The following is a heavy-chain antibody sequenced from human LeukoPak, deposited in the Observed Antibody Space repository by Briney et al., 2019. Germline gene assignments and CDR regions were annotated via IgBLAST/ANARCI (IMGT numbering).Heavy chain of an antibody. Sequence: SETLSLTCTVSGGSISSSSYYWGWIRQPPGKGLEWIGEINHSGSTNYNPSLKSRVTISVDTSRNQFSLKLSSVTAADTAVYYCARSVYDYVWGSYRYRHFDYWGQGTLVTVSS. J-gene: IGHJ4*02. D-gene: IGHD3-16*02. CDR2: INHSGST. CDR3: ARSVYDYVWGSYRYRHFDY. V-gene: IGHV4-39*07. CDR1: GGSISSSSYY.